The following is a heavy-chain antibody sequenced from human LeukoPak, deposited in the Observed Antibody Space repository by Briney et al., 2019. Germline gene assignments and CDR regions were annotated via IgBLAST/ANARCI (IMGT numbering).Heavy chain of an antibody. D-gene: IGHD6-13*01. CDR3: ARDMTPTIAAESWLDP. CDR2: INPNSGGT. Sequence: ASVNVSFMTSGFIFTGHNIHWVRQAPGQGREWMGLINPNSGGTYYTQHFQSSVSMTLETTIRTAYMELSRLRSDDTGVYYCARDMTPTIAAESWLDPWGQGTLITVSS. V-gene: IGHV1-2*02. J-gene: IGHJ5*02. CDR1: GFIFTGHN.